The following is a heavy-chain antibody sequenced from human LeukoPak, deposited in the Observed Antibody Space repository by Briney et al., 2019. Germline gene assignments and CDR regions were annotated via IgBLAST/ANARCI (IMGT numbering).Heavy chain of an antibody. CDR3: AKNYYASTGYDY. V-gene: IGHV3-23*01. CDR2: ISETGGGT. CDR1: GFIFNSNA. Sequence: GGSLRLSCAASGFIFNSNAMTWVRQAPGKGLECFSAISETGGGTYYADSVKGRFTIPRDNSRNTLYLQMNSLRAEDTALYYCAKNYYASTGYDYWGQGTLVTVSS. J-gene: IGHJ4*02. D-gene: IGHD3-22*01.